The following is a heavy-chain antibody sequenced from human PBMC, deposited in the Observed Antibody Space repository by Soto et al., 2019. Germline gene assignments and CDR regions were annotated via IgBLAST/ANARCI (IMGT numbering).Heavy chain of an antibody. V-gene: IGHV4-30-2*01. J-gene: IGHJ5*02. CDR2: IYQSGST. D-gene: IGHD2-21*01. CDR1: GGTNRDVAYS. CDR3: GRDNSGCGDRLCYFPGWFAP. Sequence: TLSLSCSAYGGTNRDVAYSWSGVRQKPGKRVGWLGFIYQSGSTYYSPSLRSRVTISIDRSKNQMSLKLRSVTAADTAVYYCGRDNSGCGDRLCYFPGWFAPWGQGSLDTVSP.